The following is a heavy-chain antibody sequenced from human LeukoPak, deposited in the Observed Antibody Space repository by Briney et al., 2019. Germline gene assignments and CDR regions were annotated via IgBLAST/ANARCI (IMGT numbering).Heavy chain of an antibody. CDR2: IRYDGSNK. V-gene: IGHV3-30*02. Sequence: GGSLRLSCAASGFTFSSYGMHWVRQAPGKGLEWVAFIRYDGSNKYYADSVKGRFTISRDNSKNTLYLQMNSLRAEDTAVYYCARGQGGYSYGHENYFDYWGQGTLVTVSS. D-gene: IGHD5-18*01. CDR3: ARGQGGYSYGHENYFDY. J-gene: IGHJ4*02. CDR1: GFTFSSYG.